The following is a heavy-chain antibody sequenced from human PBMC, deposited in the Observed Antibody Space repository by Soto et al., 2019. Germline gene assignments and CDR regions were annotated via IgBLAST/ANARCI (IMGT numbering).Heavy chain of an antibody. CDR3: ARDFVSTIGDFDS. CDR1: GYTFIEKY. V-gene: IGHV1-2*02. J-gene: IGHJ4*02. CDR2: INPNSGVT. Sequence: ASVKVSCKASGYTFIEKYIHWVRQAPGQGLEWMGWINPNSGVTNYPQNFQGRVTMTRERSISTAYMQLSGLRSDDTAVYYCARDFVSTIGDFDSQGQAPMVTLSS. D-gene: IGHD2-21*01.